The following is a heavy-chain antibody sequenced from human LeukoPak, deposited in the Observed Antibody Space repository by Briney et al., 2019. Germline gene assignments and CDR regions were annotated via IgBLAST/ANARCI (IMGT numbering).Heavy chain of an antibody. CDR1: GGSFSGYY. CDR2: INHSGST. CDR3: ARDGGYCSGGSCYSDN. Sequence: PAETLSLTCAGYGGSFSGYYWSWIRQPPGKGLEWIGEINHSGSTKYNPSLKTRGTMSLDTTKNNFSLKMRSMPGADTTAYYCARDGGYCSGGSCYSDNWGQGPLVTVSS. D-gene: IGHD2-15*01. J-gene: IGHJ4*02. V-gene: IGHV4-34*01.